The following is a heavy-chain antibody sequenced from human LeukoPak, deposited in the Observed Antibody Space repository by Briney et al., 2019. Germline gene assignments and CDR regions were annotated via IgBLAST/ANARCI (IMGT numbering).Heavy chain of an antibody. Sequence: SETLSLTCAVSGGSISSSNWWSWVRQPPGKGLEWIGEIYHSGSTNYNPSLKSRVTISVDKSKNQFSLKLSSVTAADTAVYYCARPSGGYSYGYPLDYWGQGTLVTVSS. J-gene: IGHJ4*02. CDR1: GGSISSSNW. CDR3: ARPSGGYSYGYPLDY. CDR2: IYHSGST. V-gene: IGHV4-4*02. D-gene: IGHD5-18*01.